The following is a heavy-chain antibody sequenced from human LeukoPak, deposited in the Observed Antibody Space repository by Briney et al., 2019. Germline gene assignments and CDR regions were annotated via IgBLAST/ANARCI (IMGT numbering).Heavy chain of an antibody. CDR2: ISYDGSNE. CDR1: GFTFSTYA. Sequence: GKSLRLSCAVSGFTFSTYAMDWVRQAPGKGLEWVAIISYDGSNEYYADSVEGRFTISRDNSKNTLYLQMKSLRAEDTAIYYCTRAPFPYSSSWYGVDWGQGTLVTVSS. J-gene: IGHJ4*02. CDR3: TRAPFPYSSSWYGVD. D-gene: IGHD6-13*01. V-gene: IGHV3-30*04.